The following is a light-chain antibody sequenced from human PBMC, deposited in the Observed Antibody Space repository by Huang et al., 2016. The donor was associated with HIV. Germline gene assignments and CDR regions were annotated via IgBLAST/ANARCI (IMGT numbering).Light chain of an antibody. CDR1: QAISKY. J-gene: IGKJ1*01. CDR3: LQHHAYPRT. V-gene: IGKV1-17*03. Sequence: DIQMTQSPSAMSASVGDKVTITCRASQAISKYLVWFQQKPGRAPKRLIYAASSLQSGVPSRFSGSGYGTKFTLTISSLQPEDFATYYCLQHHAYPRTFGPGTKVEVK. CDR2: AAS.